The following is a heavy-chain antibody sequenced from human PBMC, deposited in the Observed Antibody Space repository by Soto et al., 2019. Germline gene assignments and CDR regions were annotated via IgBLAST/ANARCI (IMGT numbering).Heavy chain of an antibody. CDR3: ARNGSGNYYHFDY. Sequence: GGSLRLSCAASGFTFSNYAMHWVLQAPGKGLEWVAVISYDGRNKYYADSVKGRFTISRDNSKNTLYLQVNSLRADDTAVYYCARNGSGNYYHFDYWGQGTLVPVYS. D-gene: IGHD3-10*01. V-gene: IGHV3-30*04. CDR1: GFTFSNYA. J-gene: IGHJ4*02. CDR2: ISYDGRNK.